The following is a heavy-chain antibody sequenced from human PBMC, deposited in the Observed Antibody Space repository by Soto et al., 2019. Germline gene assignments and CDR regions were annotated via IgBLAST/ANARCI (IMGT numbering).Heavy chain of an antibody. CDR1: GFTFSNYW. V-gene: IGHV3-74*01. CDR2: ISSDESTT. D-gene: IGHD2-2*01. CDR3: VRGGGPGAATGDY. Sequence: GGSLRLSCATSGFTFSNYWMHWVRQVPGRGLLWISRISSDESTTSYADSVKGRFTISRDNAKNTLFLQMTSLRVEDTAVYYCVRGGGPGAATGDYWGQGTLVTVSS. J-gene: IGHJ4*02.